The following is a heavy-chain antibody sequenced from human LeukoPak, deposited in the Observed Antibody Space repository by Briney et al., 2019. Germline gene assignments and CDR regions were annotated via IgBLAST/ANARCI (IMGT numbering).Heavy chain of an antibody. CDR3: TRSLNYGFDY. Sequence: PGGALRLSCAASGFTFSSYWVHWVRHAPGKGLVWVSHINGDGGSTTYADSVKGRFTISRDNDKNTLYLQMNSLRAEDTAVFYCTRSLNYGFDYWGQGTLVTVSS. CDR1: GFTFSSYW. CDR2: INGDGGST. D-gene: IGHD5-24*01. V-gene: IGHV3-74*03. J-gene: IGHJ4*02.